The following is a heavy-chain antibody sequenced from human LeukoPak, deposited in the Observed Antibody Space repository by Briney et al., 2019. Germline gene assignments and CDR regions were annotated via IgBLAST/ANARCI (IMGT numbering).Heavy chain of an antibody. D-gene: IGHD6-19*01. J-gene: IGHJ4*02. V-gene: IGHV3-7*03. Sequence: GGSLRLSCAASGFTFSSYWMSWVRQAPGKGLEWVDNIKQDGSEKYYVDSVKGRFTISRDNAKNSLYLQMNSLRAEDTAVYYCARDYPKQWLSSDYWGQGTLVTVSS. CDR1: GFTFSSYW. CDR2: IKQDGSEK. CDR3: ARDYPKQWLSSDY.